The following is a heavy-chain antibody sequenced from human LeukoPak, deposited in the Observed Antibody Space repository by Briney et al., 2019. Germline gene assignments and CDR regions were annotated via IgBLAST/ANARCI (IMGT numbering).Heavy chain of an antibody. D-gene: IGHD3-22*01. V-gene: IGHV4-59*08. Sequence: PSETLSLTCTVSGGSISSYYWSWIRQPPGKGLEWIGYIYYSGSTYYNPSLKSRVTISVDTSKNQFSLELSSVTAADTAVYYCARLTADSSGYSGDYWGQGTLVTVSS. CDR3: ARLTADSSGYSGDY. CDR1: GGSISSYY. CDR2: IYYSGST. J-gene: IGHJ4*02.